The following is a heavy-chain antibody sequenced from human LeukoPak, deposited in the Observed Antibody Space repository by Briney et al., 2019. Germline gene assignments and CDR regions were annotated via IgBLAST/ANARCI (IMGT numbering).Heavy chain of an antibody. CDR1: GFTFSSYG. D-gene: IGHD5-18*01. Sequence: GRSLRLSCAASGFTFSSYGMHWVRQAPGKGLEWVAVISYDGSNKYYADSVKGRFTISRDNSKNTLYLQMNSLRAEDTAVYYCAKSVRGLSGGYSYRWYYFDYWGQGTLVTVSS. CDR2: ISYDGSNK. CDR3: AKSVRGLSGGYSYRWYYFDY. J-gene: IGHJ4*02. V-gene: IGHV3-30*18.